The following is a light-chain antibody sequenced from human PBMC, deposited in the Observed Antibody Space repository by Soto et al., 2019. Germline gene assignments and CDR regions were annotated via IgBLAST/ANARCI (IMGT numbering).Light chain of an antibody. J-gene: IGLJ1*01. CDR3: CSYAGSYTEV. CDR1: SSDVGYYNY. Sequence: QSALIQPRSVSGSPGQSVTISCTGTSSDVGYYNYVSWYQQHPGKAPKLMIYNDSKRPPGVPHRFSGSKSGNTASLTISGLQAEDEADYYCCSYAGSYTEVFGTGTKLTVL. CDR2: NDS. V-gene: IGLV2-11*01.